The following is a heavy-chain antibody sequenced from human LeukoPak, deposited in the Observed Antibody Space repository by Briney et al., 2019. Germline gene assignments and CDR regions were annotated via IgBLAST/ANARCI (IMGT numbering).Heavy chain of an antibody. D-gene: IGHD3-22*01. CDR2: INHRGST. V-gene: IGHV4-34*01. Sequence: KSSETLSLTCSVYGGSFSGYFWTYIRQPPGKGLEWIGEINHRGSTSYNPSLKSRVTISRDTSKNQFSLRLTSVTAADTAVYYCARGSIYYGDSSAYFDYWGQGSLVTVSS. CDR1: GGSFSGYF. J-gene: IGHJ4*02. CDR3: ARGSIYYGDSSAYFDY.